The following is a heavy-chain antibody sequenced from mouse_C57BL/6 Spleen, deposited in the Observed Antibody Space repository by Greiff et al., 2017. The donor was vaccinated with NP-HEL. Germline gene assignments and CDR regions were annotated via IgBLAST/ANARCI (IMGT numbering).Heavy chain of an antibody. CDR1: GYAFSSSW. J-gene: IGHJ2*01. Sequence: QVQLQQSGPELVKPGASVKISCKASGYAFSSSWMNWVKQRPGKGLEWIGRIYPGDGDTNYNGKFKGKATLTADKSSSTAYMQLSSLTSEDSAVYFCARLLVDYWGKGTTLTVSS. CDR2: IYPGDGDT. V-gene: IGHV1-82*01. CDR3: ARLLVDY.